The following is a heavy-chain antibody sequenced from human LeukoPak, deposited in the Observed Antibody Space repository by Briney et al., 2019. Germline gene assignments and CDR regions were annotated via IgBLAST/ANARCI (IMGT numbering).Heavy chain of an antibody. V-gene: IGHV3-30*04. J-gene: IGHJ6*02. D-gene: IGHD2-2*01. CDR3: ASDIVVVPVYGMDV. CDR1: GFTFSSYA. CDR2: ISYDGSNK. Sequence: GGSLRLSCAASGFTFSSYAMHWVRQAPGKGLEWVAVISYDGSNKYYADSVKGRFTISRDNSKNTLYLQMNSLRAEDTAVYYCASDIVVVPVYGMDVWGQGTMVTVSS.